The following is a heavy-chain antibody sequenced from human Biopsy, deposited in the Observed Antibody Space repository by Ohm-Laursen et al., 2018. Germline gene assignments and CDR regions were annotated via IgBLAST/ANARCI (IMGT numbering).Heavy chain of an antibody. CDR2: NIPILGTG. CDR1: GDTFTTSA. CDR3: ATKLTGYFHH. D-gene: IGHD3-9*01. V-gene: IGHV1-69*06. J-gene: IGHJ1*01. Sequence: SVKVSCKASGDTFTTSAISWVRQVPGQGLEWLGGNIPILGTGNYAQKFQDRVTVAADTSTSTATMELRSLRSDDTAVYYCATKLTGYFHHWGQGTLVIVSS.